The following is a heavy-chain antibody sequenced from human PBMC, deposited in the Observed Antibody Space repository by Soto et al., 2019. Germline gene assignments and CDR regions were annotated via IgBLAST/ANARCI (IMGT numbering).Heavy chain of an antibody. Sequence: ASVKVSCKASGYTFTNYGISWVRQAPGQGLEWMGWINTYNGNTKYSQKFQGRVTITRDTSASTAYMELSSLRSEDTAVYYCARSIVVVTAADYWGQGTLVTVSS. V-gene: IGHV1-18*01. CDR3: ARSIVVVTAADY. D-gene: IGHD2-21*02. CDR2: INTYNGNT. J-gene: IGHJ4*02. CDR1: GYTFTNYG.